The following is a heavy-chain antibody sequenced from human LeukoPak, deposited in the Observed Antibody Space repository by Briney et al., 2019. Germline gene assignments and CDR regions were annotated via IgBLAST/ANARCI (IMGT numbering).Heavy chain of an antibody. V-gene: IGHV3-30*18. CDR2: ISYDGSNK. D-gene: IGHD4-17*01. CDR3: AKDGDYGMDV. Sequence: PGGSLRLSCAASGFTFSSYGMHWVRQAPGKGLEWVAVISYDGSNKYYADSVKGRFTISRDNSKNTLYLRMNSLRAEDTAVYYCAKDGDYGMDVWGQGTTVTVSS. CDR1: GFTFSSYG. J-gene: IGHJ6*02.